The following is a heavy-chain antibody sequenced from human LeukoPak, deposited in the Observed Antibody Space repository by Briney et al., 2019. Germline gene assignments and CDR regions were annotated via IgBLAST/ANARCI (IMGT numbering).Heavy chain of an antibody. CDR2: ISSSGSTI. CDR1: GFSFSTSD. J-gene: IGHJ6*04. CDR3: AELGITMIGGV. D-gene: IGHD3-10*02. V-gene: IGHV3-48*03. Sequence: GRSLRLSCAASGFSFSTSDMHWVRQAPGKGLEWVSYISSSGSTIYYADSVKGRFTISRDNAKNSLYLQMNSLRAEDTAVYYCAELGITMIGGVWGKGTTVTISS.